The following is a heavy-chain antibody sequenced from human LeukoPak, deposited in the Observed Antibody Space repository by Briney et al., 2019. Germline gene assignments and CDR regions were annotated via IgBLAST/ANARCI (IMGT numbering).Heavy chain of an antibody. D-gene: IGHD3-10*01. V-gene: IGHV4-4*07. Sequence: SETLPLTCTVSGGSISSYYWSWIRQPAGKGLEWIGRVYPGESSEYNPSLKSRVTMSVDTSKNQFSLKVNSVTAADTAVYYCARVERGGLDYWGQGTLVTVSS. CDR3: ARVERGGLDY. CDR1: GGSISSYY. CDR2: VYPGESS. J-gene: IGHJ4*02.